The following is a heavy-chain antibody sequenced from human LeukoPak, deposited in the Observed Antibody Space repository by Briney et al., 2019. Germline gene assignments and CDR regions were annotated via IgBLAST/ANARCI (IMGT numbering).Heavy chain of an antibody. CDR2: IYYSGST. J-gene: IGHJ4*02. CDR1: GGSISSSSYY. D-gene: IGHD3-10*01. V-gene: IGHV4-39*01. Sequence: SETLSLTCTVSGGSISSSSYYWGWIRQPPGKGLEWIGSIYYSGSTYYNPSLKSRVTISVDTSKNQFSLKLSSVTAADTAVYYCARHTGSGSSFDYWGQGTPVTVSS. CDR3: ARHTGSGSSFDY.